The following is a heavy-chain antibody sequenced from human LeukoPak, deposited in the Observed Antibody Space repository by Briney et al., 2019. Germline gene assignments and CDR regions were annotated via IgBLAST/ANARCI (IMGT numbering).Heavy chain of an antibody. J-gene: IGHJ4*01. CDR1: GFTFGSYG. CDR2: IRYDGSNK. Sequence: GGSLRLSCAASGFTFGSYGMHWVRQAPGKGLEWVAFIRYDGSNKYYSDSVKGRFTISRDNSKNTLYLQMNSLRVEDTAVYYCAKGTYSSSWYRFDYWGQGILVTVSS. V-gene: IGHV3-30*02. CDR3: AKGTYSSSWYRFDY. D-gene: IGHD6-13*01.